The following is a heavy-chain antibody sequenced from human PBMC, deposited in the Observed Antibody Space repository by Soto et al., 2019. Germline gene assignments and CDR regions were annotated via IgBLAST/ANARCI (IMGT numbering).Heavy chain of an antibody. CDR3: VRTSLVVAAATREDY. D-gene: IGHD2-15*01. Sequence: EVQLVESGGGLVQPGGSLRPPGPASGFPFGSYWCPWSGKPPGKGRVWVSGINSDGSSTSYADSVKGRFTISRDNAKNTLYLQMNSLRAEDTAVYYCVRTSLVVAAATREDYWGQGTLVTVSS. CDR2: INSDGSST. J-gene: IGHJ4*02. CDR1: GFPFGSYW. V-gene: IGHV3-74*01.